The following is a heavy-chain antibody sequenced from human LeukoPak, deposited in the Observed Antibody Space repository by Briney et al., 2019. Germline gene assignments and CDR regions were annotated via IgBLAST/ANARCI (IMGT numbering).Heavy chain of an antibody. Sequence: PGGSLRLSCAASGFIFSSYAMSWVRQAPGKGLEWVSAISGSGGSTYYADSVKGRFTISRDNSKNTLYLQMNSLRAEDTAVYYCAKDLPYYDFWSGYYGDYFDYWGQGTLVTVSS. CDR3: AKDLPYYDFWSGYYGDYFDY. V-gene: IGHV3-23*01. CDR1: GFIFSSYA. D-gene: IGHD3-3*01. J-gene: IGHJ4*02. CDR2: ISGSGGST.